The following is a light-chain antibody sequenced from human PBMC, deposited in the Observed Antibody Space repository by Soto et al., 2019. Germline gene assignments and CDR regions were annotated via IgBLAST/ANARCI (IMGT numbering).Light chain of an antibody. V-gene: IGKV1-33*01. J-gene: IGKJ5*01. CDR1: EEIYNY. CDR3: QQYANLHLT. CDR2: DAS. Sequence: DIQMTQSPSSLSASVGDRVTIACQASEEIYNYLNWYQQKPGKAPKLLIYDASNLETGAPARFSGNGSGTDFTLIISSLQPEDIATYYCQQYANLHLTFGQGTRLEIK.